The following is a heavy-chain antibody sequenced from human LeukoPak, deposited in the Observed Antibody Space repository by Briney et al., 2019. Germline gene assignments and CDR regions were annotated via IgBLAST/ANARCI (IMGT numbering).Heavy chain of an antibody. D-gene: IGHD2-2*01. Sequence: ASVTVSFTASGYTFSNFGINWARQAPGQGLEWMGWISGNNDNPNYGQKFQGRFTLTTDSSTSTAYMELRNLRSDDTAVYYCARDGTSTDDYWGQGTLVTVSS. V-gene: IGHV1-18*01. CDR3: ARDGTSTDDY. CDR2: ISGNNDNP. J-gene: IGHJ4*02. CDR1: GYTFSNFG.